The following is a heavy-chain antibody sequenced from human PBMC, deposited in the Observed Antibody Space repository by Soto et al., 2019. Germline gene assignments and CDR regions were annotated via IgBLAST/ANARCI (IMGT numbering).Heavy chain of an antibody. CDR3: AASRGLQLSGVEGDY. V-gene: IGHV1-58*01. J-gene: IGHJ4*02. CDR1: GFTFTSA. CDR2: IVVGSGNT. Sequence: VKFSCKASGFTFTSAVQWVRQARGERLEWMGWIVVGSGNTNYAQNFKERVTITRDMSTSTAYMELSGLRSDDTAVHYCAASRGLQLSGVEGDYWGQGTLVTVSS. D-gene: IGHD7-27*01.